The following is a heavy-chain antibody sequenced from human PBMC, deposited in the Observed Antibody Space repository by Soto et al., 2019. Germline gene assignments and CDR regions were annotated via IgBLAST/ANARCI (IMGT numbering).Heavy chain of an antibody. J-gene: IGHJ5*02. CDR2: IDSSGEK. CDR3: ARRHLAVAVSPWFDP. Sequence: QVTLKESGPVLVKPTETLTLRCTVSGLSITDSETGVSWIRQPPGKALEWLAHIDSSGEKSYRTFLKSRLTISKDTSKSQIVLIMTNMDPADTATYYCARRHLAVAVSPWFDPWGQGILVTVSS. CDR1: GLSITDSETG. V-gene: IGHV2-26*01. D-gene: IGHD3-16*01.